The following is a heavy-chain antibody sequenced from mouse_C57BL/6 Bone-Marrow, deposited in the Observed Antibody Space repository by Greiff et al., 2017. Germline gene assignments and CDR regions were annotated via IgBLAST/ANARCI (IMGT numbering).Heavy chain of an antibody. CDR3: ARHTLYYFDY. CDR2: ISSGGSYT. V-gene: IGHV5-6*01. CDR1: GFTFSSYG. Sequence: EVNVVESGGDLVKPGGSLKLSCAASGFTFSSYGMSWVRQTPDKRLEWVATISSGGSYTYYPDSVKGRFTISRDNDKNTLYLQMSSLKSEDTAMYYCARHTLYYFDYWGQGTTLTVSS. J-gene: IGHJ2*01.